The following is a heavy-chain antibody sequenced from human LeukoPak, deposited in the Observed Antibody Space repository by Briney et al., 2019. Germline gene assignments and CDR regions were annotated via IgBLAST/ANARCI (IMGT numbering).Heavy chain of an antibody. CDR2: VYHSVST. Sequence: SGTLSLTCAVSGGSISSSYWWSWVRQPPGKGLEWIGEVYHSVSTYYNPSLKSRVTISVDTSKNQFSLKLSSVTAADTAVYYCARPAAGYPNYFDYWGQGTLVTVSS. CDR1: GGSISSSYW. D-gene: IGHD6-13*01. V-gene: IGHV4-4*02. J-gene: IGHJ4*02. CDR3: ARPAAGYPNYFDY.